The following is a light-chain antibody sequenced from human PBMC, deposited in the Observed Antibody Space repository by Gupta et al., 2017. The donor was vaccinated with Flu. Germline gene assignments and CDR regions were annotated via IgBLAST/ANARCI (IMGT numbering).Light chain of an antibody. CDR1: SSNVGSNY. V-gene: IGLV1-51*02. CDR2: ENN. J-gene: IGLJ3*02. Sequence: KSTNTASGSSSNVGSNYVYWYQQHPGTAPKLLIYENNKRHSAIPARFSGSRSDTSATLGITGLRTGDEADYYWDTWDSSRSGWVFGGGTTLTVL. CDR3: DTWDSSRSGWV.